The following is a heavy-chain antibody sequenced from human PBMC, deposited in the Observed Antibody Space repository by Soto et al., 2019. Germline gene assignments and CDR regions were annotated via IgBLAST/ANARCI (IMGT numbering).Heavy chain of an antibody. Sequence: EVQLVESGGGLVQPGGSLRLSCAASGFTFSLYSMSSVRQAPGKGLEWVSYISRSSTGIHYADSVKGRFTISRDDVTNSMHLQMNSLRDGDTAVYYCARAVTWGLDVWGQGTTVSISS. J-gene: IGHJ6*01. V-gene: IGHV3-48*02. CDR3: ARAVTWGLDV. CDR2: ISRSSTGI. D-gene: IGHD3-10*01. CDR1: GFTFSLYS.